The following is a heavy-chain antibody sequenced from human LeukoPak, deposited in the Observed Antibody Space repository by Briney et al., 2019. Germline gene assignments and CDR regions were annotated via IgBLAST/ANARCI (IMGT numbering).Heavy chain of an antibody. D-gene: IGHD1-26*01. J-gene: IGHJ3*02. Sequence: GGSLRLSCVGPPFSFSKNWMHWVRQAPGKGLMWVARINSDGSVTDYADSVKGRFAISRDNAKNTLFLQMNSLRAEDTALFYCVREVGAPGSFDIWGQGTLVTVSS. CDR2: INSDGSVT. V-gene: IGHV3-74*01. CDR3: VREVGAPGSFDI. CDR1: PFSFSKNW.